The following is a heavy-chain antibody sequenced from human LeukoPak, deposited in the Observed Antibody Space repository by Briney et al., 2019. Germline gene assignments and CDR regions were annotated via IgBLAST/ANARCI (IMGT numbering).Heavy chain of an antibody. D-gene: IGHD3-10*01. V-gene: IGHV4-59*01. CDR2: IYYSGST. J-gene: IGHJ4*02. Sequence: SETLSLTCTVSGGSISSYYWSWIRQPPGKGLEWIGYIYYSGSTNYNPSLKSRVTISVGTSKNQFSLKLSSVTAADTAVYYCARAEDITMVRGDRGGYYFDYWGQGTLVTVSS. CDR3: ARAEDITMVRGDRGGYYFDY. CDR1: GGSISSYY.